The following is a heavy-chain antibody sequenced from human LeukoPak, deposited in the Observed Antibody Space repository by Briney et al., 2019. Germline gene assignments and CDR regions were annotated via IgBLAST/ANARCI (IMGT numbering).Heavy chain of an antibody. CDR1: GFTFSSYW. CDR3: ARAAYYRFDY. J-gene: IGHJ4*02. CDR2: INSDGSTI. D-gene: IGHD1-26*01. Sequence: GGSLRLSCAASGFTFSSYWVPWVRQAPGKGLEWVARINSDGSTINHADSVRGRFTISRDNAENTLYLQMSSLRAEDTAIYFCARAAYYRFDYWGQGTLVTVSS. V-gene: IGHV3-74*01.